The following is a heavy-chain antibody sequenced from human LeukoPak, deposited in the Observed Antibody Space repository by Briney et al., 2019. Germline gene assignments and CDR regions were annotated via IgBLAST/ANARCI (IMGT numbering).Heavy chain of an antibody. V-gene: IGHV3-53*04. J-gene: IGHJ4*02. CDR3: ATSTVVNQLDY. CDR2: IYSGGST. Sequence: GGSLRLSCAASGFSFKDYWMSWVRQAPGKGLEWVSVIYSGGSTYYADSVKGRFTISRHNSKNTLYLQMNSLRAEDTAVYYCATSTVVNQLDYWGQGTLVTVSS. D-gene: IGHD4-23*01. CDR1: GFSFKDYW.